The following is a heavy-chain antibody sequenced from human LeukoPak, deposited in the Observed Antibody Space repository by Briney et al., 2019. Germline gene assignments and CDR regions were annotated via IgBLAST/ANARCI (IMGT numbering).Heavy chain of an antibody. Sequence: GASVKVSCKASGYTFTGYAIHWVRQAPGQSLEWMGWINAGNGNTKYSQKFQGRVTITRDTSASTAYMELSSLRSEDTAVYYCARAGICTSCFLIGPVDWGQGTLVTVSS. CDR1: GYTFTGYA. D-gene: IGHD2-2*01. J-gene: IGHJ4*02. CDR2: INAGNGNT. CDR3: ARAGICTSCFLIGPVD. V-gene: IGHV1-3*01.